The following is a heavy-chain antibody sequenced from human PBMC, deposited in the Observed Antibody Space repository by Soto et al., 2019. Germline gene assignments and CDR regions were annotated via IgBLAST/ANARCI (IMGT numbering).Heavy chain of an antibody. CDR2: IFYSGST. CDR3: AREGVVFDSSGYPSRDFHY. D-gene: IGHD3-22*01. Sequence: QVQLPESGPRLVRPSETLSLTRNVSGGPISGDYYWTWIRQPPGKGLEWIGYIFYSGSTYYNPSHKSRVTMSVNTSKNQFSLRLSSVTAAATAVDYCAREGVVFDSSGYPSRDFHYWGQGTLVTVSS. J-gene: IGHJ4*02. CDR1: GGPISGDYY. V-gene: IGHV4-30-4*01.